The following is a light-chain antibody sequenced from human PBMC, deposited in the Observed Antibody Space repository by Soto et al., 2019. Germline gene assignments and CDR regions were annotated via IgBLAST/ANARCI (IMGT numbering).Light chain of an antibody. V-gene: IGLV1-44*01. CDR2: TDY. CDR3: ASWDDSLSGGV. J-gene: IGLJ3*02. Sequence: QSVLTQPPSASGTPGQRVIISCSGSNSNIGTYTVNWYQQLPGTAPKLLIYTDYQRPSGVPDRFSGSRSGTSASLAISGLQSEDEADYYCASWDDSLSGGVFCGGTKLTVL. CDR1: NSNIGTYT.